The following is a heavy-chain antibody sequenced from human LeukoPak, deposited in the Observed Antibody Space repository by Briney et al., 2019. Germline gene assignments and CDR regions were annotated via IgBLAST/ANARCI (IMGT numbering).Heavy chain of an antibody. Sequence: GESLKISCKGSGYSFTSYWISWVRQMPGKGLEWMGRIDPSDSYTNYSPSFQGRVTISADKSISTAYLQWSSLKASDTAMYYCARLDAKFAYSGCDSRDVWGQGTTVTVSS. CDR1: GYSFTSYW. CDR3: ARLDAKFAYSGCDSRDV. D-gene: IGHD5-12*01. V-gene: IGHV5-10-1*01. J-gene: IGHJ6*02. CDR2: IDPSDSYT.